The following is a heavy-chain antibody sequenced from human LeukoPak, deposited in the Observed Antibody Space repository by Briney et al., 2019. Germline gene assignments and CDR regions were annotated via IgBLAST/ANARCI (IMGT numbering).Heavy chain of an antibody. CDR3: ARAAESGAYWYFDL. J-gene: IGHJ2*01. V-gene: IGHV4-4*02. D-gene: IGHD1-26*01. CDR1: GGSISSSNW. Sequence: SETLSLTCAVSGGSISSSNWWSWVRQPPGKGLEWIGEIYHSGSINYNPSLKSRVTISVDKSKNQFSLKLSSVTAADTAVYYCARAAESGAYWYFDLWGRGTLVTVSS. CDR2: IYHSGSI.